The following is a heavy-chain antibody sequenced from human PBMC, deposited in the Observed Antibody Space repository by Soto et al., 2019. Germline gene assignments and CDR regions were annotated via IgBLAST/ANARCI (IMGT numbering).Heavy chain of an antibody. V-gene: IGHV4-31*03. CDR2: IYYSGST. D-gene: IGHD5-12*01. CDR3: ATLRDGYNQKYWYFDL. CDR1: GGSISSGGYY. Sequence: QVQLQESGPGLVKPSQTLSLTCTVSGGSISSGGYYWSWIRQHPGKGLEWIGYIYYSGSTYYNPFLKSRVTISVDTFKNQFSLKLSSVTAADTAVYYCATLRDGYNQKYWYFDLWGRGTLVTVSS. J-gene: IGHJ2*01.